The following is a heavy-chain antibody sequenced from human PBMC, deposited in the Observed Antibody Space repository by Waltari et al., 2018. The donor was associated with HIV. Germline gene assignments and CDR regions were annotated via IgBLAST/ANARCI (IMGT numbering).Heavy chain of an antibody. CDR1: GFTFSSYW. D-gene: IGHD4-17*01. V-gene: IGHV3-7*01. CDR2: IKQDGSEI. CDR3: AKYGILTTVVIPFDY. Sequence: EVQLVESGGGLVQPGGSLRLSCAASGFTFSSYWMSWVRQAPGKGLEWVANIKQDGSEIYYVDSVKGRFTISRDNAKNSLYLQMNNLRAEDTAVYYCAKYGILTTVVIPFDYWGQGTLVTVSS. J-gene: IGHJ4*02.